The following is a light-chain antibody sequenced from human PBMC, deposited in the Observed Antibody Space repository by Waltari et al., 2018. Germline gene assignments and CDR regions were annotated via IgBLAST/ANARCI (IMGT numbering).Light chain of an antibody. J-gene: IGLJ2*01. CDR3: ATWDDSLSGVV. Sequence: QSVLTQPPSASGTPGQRVTISCSGSSSNIGGNYVYWYQQLPGTAPKLLIYRNYRRPPGVPNRFSGSKSGTAASLSISGLRSEDEADYFCATWDDSLSGVVFGGGTKVTVL. V-gene: IGLV1-47*01. CDR1: SSNIGGNY. CDR2: RNY.